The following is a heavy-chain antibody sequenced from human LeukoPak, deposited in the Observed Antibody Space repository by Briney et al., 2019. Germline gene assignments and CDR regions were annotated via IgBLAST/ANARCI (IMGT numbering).Heavy chain of an antibody. J-gene: IGHJ6*02. CDR3: ARGRERVACSGDSCSSYNAMAV. CDR2: ITAYNGHT. D-gene: IGHD2-15*01. V-gene: IGHV1-18*01. CDR1: GYTFTTYA. Sequence: DSVKASCKASGYTFTTYAITWVRQAAGQRLEGLGWITAYNGHTNYAQKLQHRVTMTTDTSTNTAYMELRSLRPADTAVYYCARGRERVACSGDSCSSYNAMAVWGRGPTVTVPS.